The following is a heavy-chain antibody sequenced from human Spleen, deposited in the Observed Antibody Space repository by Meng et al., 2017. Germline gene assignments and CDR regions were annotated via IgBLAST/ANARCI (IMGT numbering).Heavy chain of an antibody. CDR2: ISSTGKTQ. J-gene: IGHJ4*02. Sequence: GESLKISCAASGFTFSSSAMRWVRQAPGKGLEWISHISSTGKTQYYADAVKGRFSISRDNAKKSLYLQMTDLRDDDSAVYYCARVASGSYYFDYWGQGTLVTVSS. CDR3: ARVASGSYYFDY. CDR1: GFTFSSSA. V-gene: IGHV3-48*02. D-gene: IGHD1-26*01.